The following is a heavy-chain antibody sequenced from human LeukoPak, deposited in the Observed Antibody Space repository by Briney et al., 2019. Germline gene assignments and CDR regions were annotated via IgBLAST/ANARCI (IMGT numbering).Heavy chain of an antibody. Sequence: GGSLRLSCTASGFTFSSYAMSWVRQAPGTGLEWVSAISGSGGSTYYADSVKGRFTISRDNSKNTLYLQMNSLRAEDTAVYYCARGAGYNSSSLIDYWGQGALVTVSS. J-gene: IGHJ4*02. D-gene: IGHD6-6*01. V-gene: IGHV3-23*01. CDR3: ARGAGYNSSSLIDY. CDR2: ISGSGGST. CDR1: GFTFSSYA.